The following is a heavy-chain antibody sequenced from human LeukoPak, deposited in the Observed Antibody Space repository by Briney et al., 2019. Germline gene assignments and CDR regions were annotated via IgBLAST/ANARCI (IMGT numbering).Heavy chain of an antibody. CDR2: IYYSGST. Sequence: PSETLSLTCTVSGGSISSSSYYWGWIRQPPGKGLEWIGSIYYSGSTYYNPSLKSRVTISVDTSKNQFSLKLSSVTAADTAVYYCARSYMISVGASFYNYYYMDVWGKGTTVTISS. D-gene: IGHD1-26*01. V-gene: IGHV4-39*01. CDR1: GGSISSSSYY. J-gene: IGHJ6*03. CDR3: ARSYMISVGASFYNYYYMDV.